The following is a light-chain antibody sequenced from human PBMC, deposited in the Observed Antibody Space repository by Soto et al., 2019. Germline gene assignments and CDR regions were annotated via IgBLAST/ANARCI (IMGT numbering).Light chain of an antibody. CDR3: QQYDSSPRT. Sequence: EIVLTQSPGTLSLSPGERATLSCRASQSVGTNYLAWFQQKPGQAPRLLIYATSTRATGIPDRFSGSGSGTDFTLTITRLDPEDFAVYYCQQYDSSPRTFGQGTRGEIK. V-gene: IGKV3-20*01. CDR2: ATS. CDR1: QSVGTNY. J-gene: IGKJ1*01.